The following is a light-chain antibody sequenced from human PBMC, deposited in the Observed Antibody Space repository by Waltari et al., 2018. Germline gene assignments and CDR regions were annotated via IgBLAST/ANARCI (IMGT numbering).Light chain of an antibody. CDR1: QSISNN. Sequence: EIVMTQSPATLSMSPGERATLPCRASQSISNNLAWYQQKPGQAPRLLIYGASTRATGIPARFSGSGSGTEFTLTISSLQSEDFAVYYCQQYNKWPPRTFGQGTKLEIK. CDR2: GAS. CDR3: QQYNKWPPRT. V-gene: IGKV3-15*01. J-gene: IGKJ2*01.